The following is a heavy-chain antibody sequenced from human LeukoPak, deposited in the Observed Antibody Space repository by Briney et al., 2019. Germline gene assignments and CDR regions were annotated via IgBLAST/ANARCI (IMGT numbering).Heavy chain of an antibody. D-gene: IGHD3-16*01. CDR2: IYHSGST. J-gene: IGHJ4*02. Sequence: SDTLSLTCTVSGYSISSGYYWGWIRQPPGKGLEWIGSIYHSGSTYYNPSLKSRVTISVDTSKNQFSLKLSSVTAADTAVYYCAAEKGGFDYWGQGTLVTVSS. CDR1: GYSISSGYY. CDR3: AAEKGGFDY. V-gene: IGHV4-38-2*02.